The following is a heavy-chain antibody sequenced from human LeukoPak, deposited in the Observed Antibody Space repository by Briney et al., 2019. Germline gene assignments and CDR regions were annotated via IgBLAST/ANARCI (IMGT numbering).Heavy chain of an antibody. CDR1: GFTFSSYG. Sequence: PGGSLRLSCAASGFTFSSYGMHWVRQAPGKGLEWVAFIRYDGSNKYYADSVKGRFTISRDNSKNTLYLQMNSLRAEDTAVYYCANALAVAADYWGQGTLVTVSS. J-gene: IGHJ4*02. CDR2: IRYDGSNK. D-gene: IGHD6-19*01. V-gene: IGHV3-30*02. CDR3: ANALAVAADY.